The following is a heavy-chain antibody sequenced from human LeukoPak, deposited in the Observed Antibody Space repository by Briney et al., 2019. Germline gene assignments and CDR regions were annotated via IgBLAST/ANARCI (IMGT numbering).Heavy chain of an antibody. J-gene: IGHJ4*02. CDR2: IRYDGSNK. D-gene: IGHD3-22*01. Sequence: GGSLRLSCAASGFIFSSYGMHWVRQAPGKGLEWVAFIRYDGSNKYYADSVKGRFTISRDNSKNTLYLQMNSLRAEDTAVYYCAKDPPYDSSGYYYPTDYFDYWGQGTLVTVSS. CDR1: GFIFSSYG. V-gene: IGHV3-30*02. CDR3: AKDPPYDSSGYYYPTDYFDY.